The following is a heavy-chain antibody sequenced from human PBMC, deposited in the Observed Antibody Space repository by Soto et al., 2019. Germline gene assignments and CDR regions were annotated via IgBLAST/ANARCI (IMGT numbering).Heavy chain of an antibody. D-gene: IGHD6-13*01. V-gene: IGHV3-11*01. CDR3: ARGITAAGCFDF. CDR2: IGGSGSTI. J-gene: IGHJ4*02. CDR1: GFTFSDYY. Sequence: QVQLVESGGGLVRPGGSLRLSCAASGFTFSDYYMSWIRQAPGKGLEWVSYIGGSGSTIFYADSVSDRFTVSRDNAENSLYLQMTSLRAEDPAVYYCARGITAAGCFDFWGQGTLVSVSS.